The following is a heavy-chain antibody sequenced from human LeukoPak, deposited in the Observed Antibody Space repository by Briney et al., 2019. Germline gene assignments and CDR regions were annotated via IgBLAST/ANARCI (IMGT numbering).Heavy chain of an antibody. CDR1: GGSISSGGYS. CDR2: IYYSGST. J-gene: IGHJ4*02. D-gene: IGHD2-21*02. Sequence: ASQTLSLTCAVSGGSISSGGYSWSWIRQPPGKGLEWIGYIYYSGSTYYNPSLKSRVTISVDTSKNQFSLKLSSVTAADTAVYYCARELAGGEYCGGDCYSVFDYWGQGTLVTVSS. CDR3: ARELAGGEYCGGDCYSVFDY. V-gene: IGHV4-31*11.